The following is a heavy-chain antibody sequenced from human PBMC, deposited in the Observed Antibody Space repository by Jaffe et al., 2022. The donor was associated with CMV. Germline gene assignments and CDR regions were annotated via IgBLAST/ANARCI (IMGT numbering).Heavy chain of an antibody. V-gene: IGHV5-51*01. J-gene: IGHJ3*02. CDR2: IYPGDSDT. CDR3: VRPEVNKGPFDI. D-gene: IGHD2-21*01. Sequence: EVQLVQSGAEVKKPGESLKISCKGSGYTFDNHWIGWVRQMPGKGLEWMGMIYPGDSDTRYSPSFQGQVTMSAEKSITTAYLQWSSLKASDTAMYYCVRPEVNKGPFDIWGQGTMVTVSS. CDR1: GYTFDNHW.